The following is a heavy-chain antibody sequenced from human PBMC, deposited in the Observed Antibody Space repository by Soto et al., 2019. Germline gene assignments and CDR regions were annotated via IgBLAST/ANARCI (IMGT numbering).Heavy chain of an antibody. D-gene: IGHD3-3*01. V-gene: IGHV1-18*04. J-gene: IGHJ6*02. Sequence: GASVKVSCKASGYTCTIYGISGVLQSPVQWLEWMGWISAYNSNTNYAQKLQGRVTMTTDTSTSTAYMELRSLRSDDTAVYYCARESASLAYYDFWSGYYPNYYYYGMDVWGQGTTVTVSS. CDR2: ISAYNSNT. CDR3: ARESASLAYYDFWSGYYPNYYYYGMDV. CDR1: GYTCTIYG.